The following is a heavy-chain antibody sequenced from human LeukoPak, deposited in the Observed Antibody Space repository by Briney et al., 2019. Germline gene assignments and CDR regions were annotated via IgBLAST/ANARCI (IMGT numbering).Heavy chain of an antibody. CDR3: ARETPCTSCYGTDAFDI. CDR2: IIPIFGTA. V-gene: IGHV1-69*05. CDR1: GGTFSSYA. D-gene: IGHD2-2*01. J-gene: IGHJ3*02. Sequence: SVKVSCKASGGTFSSYAISWVRQAPGQGLEWMGGIIPIFGTANYAQKFQGRVTITTDESTSTAYMELSSLRSEDTAVYYCARETPCTSCYGTDAFDIWGQGTMVTVSS.